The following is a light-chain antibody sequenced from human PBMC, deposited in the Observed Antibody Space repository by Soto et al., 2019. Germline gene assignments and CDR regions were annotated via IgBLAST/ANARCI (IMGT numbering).Light chain of an antibody. V-gene: IGLV2-8*01. CDR1: TTDVGGYDL. J-gene: IGLJ2*01. CDR3: CSYTVGDTVV. Sequence: QSVLTQPPSASGSPGQSVTISCTETTTDVGGYDLVSWYQQHPGKAPKVIIYEVTKRPSGVPDRFFGSKSGSTASLTVSGLQAEDEAVYYCCSYTVGDTVVFGGGTKLTVL. CDR2: EVT.